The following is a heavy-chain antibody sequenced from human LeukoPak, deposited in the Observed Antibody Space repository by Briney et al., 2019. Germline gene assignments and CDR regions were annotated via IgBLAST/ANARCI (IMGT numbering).Heavy chain of an antibody. D-gene: IGHD3-3*01. CDR1: GYSFTSYW. CDR3: ARRDYDFWSGYPGFDAFDI. Sequence: GESLKISCKGSGYSFTSYWLGWVRPIPGKGLEWVGIIYPGDSDTRYSPSFQGQVTISADKSISTAYLQWSSLKASDTAMYYCARRDYDFWSGYPGFDAFDIWGQGTMVTVSS. CDR2: IYPGDSDT. V-gene: IGHV5-51*01. J-gene: IGHJ3*02.